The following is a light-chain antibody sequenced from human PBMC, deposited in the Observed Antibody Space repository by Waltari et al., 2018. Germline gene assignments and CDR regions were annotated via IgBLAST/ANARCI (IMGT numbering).Light chain of an antibody. CDR2: EGS. J-gene: IGLJ3*02. CDR1: SSDVRSSTL. CDR3: CSYGGSSSWV. Sequence: QSALTQPASVSGSPGQSLTISCPGTSSDVRSSTLILWSQQHPRKAPKLMIYEGSKRPSGVSNRFSGSKSGNTASLTISGLQAEDEADYYCCSYGGSSSWVFGGGTKVTVL. V-gene: IGLV2-23*01.